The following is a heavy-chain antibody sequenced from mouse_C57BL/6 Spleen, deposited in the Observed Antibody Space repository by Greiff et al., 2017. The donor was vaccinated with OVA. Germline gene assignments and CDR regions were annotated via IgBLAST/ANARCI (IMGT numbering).Heavy chain of an antibody. J-gene: IGHJ1*03. CDR3: ANGYYGYFDV. D-gene: IGHD2-2*01. CDR2: ISSGSSTI. CDR1: GFTFSDYG. V-gene: IGHV5-17*01. Sequence: EVQLVESGGGLVKPGGSLKLSCAASGFTFSDYGMHWVRQAPEKGLEWVAYISSGSSTIYYADTVKGRFTISRDNAKNTLFLQMTSLRSEDTAMYYCANGYYGYFDVWGTGTTVTVSS.